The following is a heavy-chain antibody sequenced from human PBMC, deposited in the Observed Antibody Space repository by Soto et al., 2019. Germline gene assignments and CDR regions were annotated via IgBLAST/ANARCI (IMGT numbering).Heavy chain of an antibody. V-gene: IGHV3-33*01. CDR3: ARAQKGPYSSSWYRRTDAFDI. D-gene: IGHD6-13*01. Sequence: QVQLVESGGGVVQPGRSLRLSCAASGFTFSSYGMHWVRQAPGKGLEWVAVIWYDGSNKYYADSVKGRFTISRDNSKNTLYLQMNSLRAEDTAVYYCARAQKGPYSSSWYRRTDAFDIWGQGTMVTVSS. CDR1: GFTFSSYG. CDR2: IWYDGSNK. J-gene: IGHJ3*02.